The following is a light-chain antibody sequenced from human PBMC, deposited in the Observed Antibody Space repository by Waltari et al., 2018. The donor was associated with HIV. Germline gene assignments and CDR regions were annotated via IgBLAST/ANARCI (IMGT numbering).Light chain of an antibody. J-gene: IGLJ3*02. CDR2: SNN. CDR1: RSNIGSNT. V-gene: IGLV1-44*01. CDR3: ATWDDALSGPV. Sequence: QSVLTQPPSASGTPGQRVIISCSGNRSNIGSNTVNWYQQFSGAAPTLLIYSNNQRPSAVPDRFSVSKSGSAASLAISGLKSEDEADYHCATWDDALSGPVFGAGTKLTV.